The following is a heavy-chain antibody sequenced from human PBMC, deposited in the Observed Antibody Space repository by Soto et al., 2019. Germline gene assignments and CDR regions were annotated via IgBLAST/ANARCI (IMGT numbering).Heavy chain of an antibody. CDR1: GGSISSGGYY. Sequence: SETLSLTCTVSGGSISSGGYYWSWIRQHPGKGLEWIGYIYYSGSTYYNPSLKSRVTISVDTSKNQFSLKLSSVTAADTAVYYCARQKKGGYYYGSGSYEYPTSSDWFDPWGQGTLVTVSS. CDR3: ARQKKGGYYYGSGSYEYPTSSDWFDP. D-gene: IGHD3-10*01. J-gene: IGHJ5*02. V-gene: IGHV4-31*03. CDR2: IYYSGST.